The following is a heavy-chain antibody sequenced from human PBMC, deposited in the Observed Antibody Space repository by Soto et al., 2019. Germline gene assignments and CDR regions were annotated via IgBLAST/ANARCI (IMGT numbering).Heavy chain of an antibody. V-gene: IGHV4-30-4*01. CDR2: IFYSGTT. Sequence: SETLSLTCTVSGDSIISADYYCGWIRQTPWKGLEWIGHIFYSGTTYYNPSLKSRLTISVDTSKNHFSLRLTSVTAADTAVYYCARDLWVEPELYYYGMDVWGQGTTVTSP. CDR3: ARDLWVEPELYYYGMDV. J-gene: IGHJ6*02. CDR1: GDSIISADYY. D-gene: IGHD1-1*01.